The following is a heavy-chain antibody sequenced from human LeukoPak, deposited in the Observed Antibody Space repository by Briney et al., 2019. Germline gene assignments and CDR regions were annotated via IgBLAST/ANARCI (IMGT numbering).Heavy chain of an antibody. D-gene: IGHD2-21*02. CDR3: ARAKTGVVTGTYLDY. CDR1: GGSISSSSYY. J-gene: IGHJ4*02. CDR2: IYYSGST. Sequence: SETLSLTCTVSGGSISSSSYYWGWIRQPPGKGLEWIGSIYYSGSTYYNPSLKSRVTISVDTSKNQSSLKVSSVTAADTAVYYCARAKTGVVTGTYLDYWGQGTLVTVSS. V-gene: IGHV4-39*07.